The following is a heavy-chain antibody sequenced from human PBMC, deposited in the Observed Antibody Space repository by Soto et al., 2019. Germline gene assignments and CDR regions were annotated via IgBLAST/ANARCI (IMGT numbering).Heavy chain of an antibody. CDR3: TRGSPSFKWSDP. V-gene: IGHV4-61*01. CDR1: GGAVSSGTYY. CDR2: IYSTGST. J-gene: IGHJ5*02. Sequence: PSETLSLTCTVSGGAVSSGTYYGSWLRQPPGKGLEWSGHIYSTGSTNYNPSLKSRVTLSIDTSRNPFSLKLSSVTAADTAVYYCTRGSPSFKWSDPWGREPRVTVSS.